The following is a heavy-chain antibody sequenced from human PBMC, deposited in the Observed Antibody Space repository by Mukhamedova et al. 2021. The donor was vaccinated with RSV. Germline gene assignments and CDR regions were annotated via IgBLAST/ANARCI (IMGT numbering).Heavy chain of an antibody. V-gene: IGHV3-23*01. Sequence: TISRDNSKNTLYLQMNSLRAEDTAVYYCAKAPSGWPYYYYYGMDVWGQGTTATVSS. CDR3: AKAPSGWPYYYYYGMDV. J-gene: IGHJ6*02. D-gene: IGHD6-19*01.